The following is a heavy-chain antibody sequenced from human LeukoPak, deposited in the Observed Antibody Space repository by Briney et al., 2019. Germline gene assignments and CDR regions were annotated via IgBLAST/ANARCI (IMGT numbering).Heavy chain of an antibody. J-gene: IGHJ4*02. V-gene: IGHV3-48*01. CDR3: AGDTVTTFSSY. Sequence: PGGSLRLSCAASGFTFSSYAMHWVRQAPGKGLEWVSYISSSSSTIYYADSVKGRFTISRDNAKNSLYLQMNSLRAEDTAMYYCAGDTVTTFSSYWGQGTLVTVSS. CDR1: GFTFSSYA. CDR2: ISSSSSTI. D-gene: IGHD4-17*01.